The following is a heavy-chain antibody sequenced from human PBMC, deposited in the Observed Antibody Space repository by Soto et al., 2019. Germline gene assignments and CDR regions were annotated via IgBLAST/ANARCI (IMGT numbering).Heavy chain of an antibody. V-gene: IGHV3-30*18. CDR3: AKDDGTGEIHYAFDI. J-gene: IGHJ3*02. CDR1: GFTFSSYG. Sequence: GGSLRLSCAASGFTFSSYGMHWVRQAPGKGLEWVAVISYDGSNKYYADSVKGRFTISRDNSKNTLYLQMNSLRAEDTAVYYGAKDDGTGEIHYAFDIWGQGTMVTVSS. CDR2: ISYDGSNK. D-gene: IGHD7-27*01.